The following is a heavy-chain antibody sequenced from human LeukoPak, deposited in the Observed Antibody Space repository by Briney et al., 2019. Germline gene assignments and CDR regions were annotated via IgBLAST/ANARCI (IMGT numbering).Heavy chain of an antibody. V-gene: IGHV4-4*09. CDR3: ASGRGRSSGPDY. CDR2: IYTSEST. D-gene: IGHD3-22*01. Sequence: SETLSLTCTVSGGSISSYYWSWIRQPPEKGLEWIGYIYTSESTNYNPSLKSRVTISVDTSKNQFSLKLSSVTAADTAVYYCASGRGRSSGPDYWGQGTLVTVSS. J-gene: IGHJ4*02. CDR1: GGSISSYY.